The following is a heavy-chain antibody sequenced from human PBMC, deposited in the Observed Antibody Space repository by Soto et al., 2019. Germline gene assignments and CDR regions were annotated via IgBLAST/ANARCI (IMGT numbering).Heavy chain of an antibody. D-gene: IGHD3-10*01. Sequence: ASVKVSCKASGYTFTGYYMHWVRQAPGRGLEWMGWINPNSGGTNYAQKVQGWVTMTRDTSISTAYMELSRLRSDDTAVYYCARGRMVRGVITLDDYYYYYMDVWGKGTTVTVSS. CDR3: ARGRMVRGVITLDDYYYYYMDV. CDR1: GYTFTGYY. J-gene: IGHJ6*03. V-gene: IGHV1-2*04. CDR2: INPNSGGT.